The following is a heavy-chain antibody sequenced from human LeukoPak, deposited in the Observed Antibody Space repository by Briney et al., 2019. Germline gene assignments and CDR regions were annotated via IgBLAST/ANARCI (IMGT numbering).Heavy chain of an antibody. CDR3: ERVPPSGEYSSSDDMDV. CDR2: IIPIFGTA. J-gene: IGHJ6*03. CDR1: GGTFSSYA. D-gene: IGHD6-6*01. Sequence: GASVKVSCKASGGTFSSYAISWVRQAPGQGLEWMGGIIPIFGTANYAQKFQGRVTITTDESTSTAYMELSSLRSEDTAVYYCERVPPSGEYSSSDDMDVWGKGTTVTVSS. V-gene: IGHV1-69*05.